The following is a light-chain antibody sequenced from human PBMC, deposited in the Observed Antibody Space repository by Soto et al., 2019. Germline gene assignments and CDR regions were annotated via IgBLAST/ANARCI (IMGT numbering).Light chain of an antibody. V-gene: IGKV3-15*01. CDR3: QKYTNVPA. CDR2: GAS. CDR1: QSVSSN. Sequence: EIVMTQSPATLSVSPGERATLSCRASQSVSSNLAWYQQKPGQAPRLLIYGASTRATGIPARFSGSGSGTDFTLTISSLQPEDVATYYCQKYTNVPAFGGGTKVEIK. J-gene: IGKJ4*01.